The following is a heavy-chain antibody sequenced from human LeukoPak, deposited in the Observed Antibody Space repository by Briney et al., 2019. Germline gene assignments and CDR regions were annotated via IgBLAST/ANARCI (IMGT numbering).Heavy chain of an antibody. D-gene: IGHD1-26*01. CDR3: AKGVGATGGYFDY. CDR2: ISGSGGST. J-gene: IGHJ4*02. V-gene: IGHV3-23*01. Sequence: GGSLRLSCAASGFTFSSYAMSWVRQAPGKGLEWVSAISGSGGSTYYADSVRGRFTISRDNSKNTLYLQMNSLRAEDTAVYYCAKGVGATGGYFDYWGQGTLVTVSS. CDR1: GFTFSSYA.